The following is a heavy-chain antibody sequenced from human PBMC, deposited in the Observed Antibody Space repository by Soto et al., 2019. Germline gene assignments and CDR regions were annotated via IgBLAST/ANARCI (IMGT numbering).Heavy chain of an antibody. CDR3: AREVGGYFGLWDY. V-gene: IGHV1-69*01. CDR1: GGTFSSYA. J-gene: IGHJ4*02. CDR2: IIPIFGTA. Sequence: QVQLVQSGAEVKKPGSSVKVSCKASGGTFSSYAISWVRQAPGQGLEWMGGIIPIFGTANYAQKFQGRVTITADESTSTTHMQLRSLRSEDTAVYYCAREVGGYFGLWDYWGQGTLLTVSS. D-gene: IGHD3-16*01.